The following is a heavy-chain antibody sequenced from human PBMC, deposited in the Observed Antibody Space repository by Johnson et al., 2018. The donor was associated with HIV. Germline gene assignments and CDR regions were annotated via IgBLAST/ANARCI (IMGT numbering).Heavy chain of an antibody. CDR1: GFRFSDHY. CDR2: ISRSGSTI. V-gene: IGHV3-11*04. CDR3: AKTLGYDSSGYHDGFDI. J-gene: IGHJ3*02. D-gene: IGHD3-22*01. Sequence: QVQLVESGGGVVQPGRSLRLSCEASGFRFSDHYMSWIRQAPGKGLEWISYISRSGSTITYADYVKGRFTISRDNTKNSLYLQMNSLRAEDTAVYYCAKTLGYDSSGYHDGFDIWGQGTLVTVSS.